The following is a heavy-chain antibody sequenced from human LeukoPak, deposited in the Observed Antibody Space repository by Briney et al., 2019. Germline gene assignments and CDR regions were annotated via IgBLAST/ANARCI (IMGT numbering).Heavy chain of an antibody. J-gene: IGHJ4*02. CDR2: IYTSGST. V-gene: IGHV4-4*07. CDR1: GGSISNYY. Sequence: SETLSLTCTVSGGSISNYYWSWIRQPAGGGLEWIGRIYTSGSTDYNPSLKSRVTMSVDTSKNQFSLKLTSVTAADTAVYYCARGPPPDFDYWGQGTLVTVSS. CDR3: ARGPPPDFDY.